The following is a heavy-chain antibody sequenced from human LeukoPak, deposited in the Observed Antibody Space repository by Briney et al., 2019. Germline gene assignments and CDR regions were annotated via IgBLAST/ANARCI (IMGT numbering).Heavy chain of an antibody. Sequence: SQTLSLTCTVSGGSISSGDYYWSWIRQPPGKGLEWIGYIYYSGSTYYNPSLKSRVTISVDTSKNQFSQKLSSVTAADTAVYYCARFSYQLLSYNWFDPWGQGTLVTVSS. J-gene: IGHJ5*02. CDR3: ARFSYQLLSYNWFDP. V-gene: IGHV4-30-4*01. CDR2: IYYSGST. D-gene: IGHD2-2*01. CDR1: GGSISSGDYY.